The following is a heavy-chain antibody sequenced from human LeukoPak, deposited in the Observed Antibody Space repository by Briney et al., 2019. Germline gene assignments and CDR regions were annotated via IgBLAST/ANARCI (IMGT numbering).Heavy chain of an antibody. CDR3: AREDYFDY. CDR1: GFTFSSYA. V-gene: IGHV3-21*01. Sequence: GSLRLSCAASGFTFSSYAMSWVRRAPGKGLEWVSSISTSSSYIYYADSVKGRFTLSRDNAKNSLYLQMNSLRAEDTAVYYCAREDYFDYWGQGTLVTVSS. J-gene: IGHJ4*02. CDR2: ISTSSSYI.